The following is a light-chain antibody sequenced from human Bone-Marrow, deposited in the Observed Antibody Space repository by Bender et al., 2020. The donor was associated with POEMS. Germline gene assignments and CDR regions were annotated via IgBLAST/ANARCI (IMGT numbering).Light chain of an antibody. CDR2: KDV. J-gene: IGLJ3*02. V-gene: IGLV3-25*03. CDR3: QSADSSGYYWV. Sequence: YELTQPPSVSVSPGQTARITCSGDELPRQFTYWFQQKPGQAPVLVMYKDVERPSGIPERFSASTSGTTVTLTISGVQAEDEGDYYCQSADSSGYYWVFGGGTKLTVL. CDR1: ELPRQF.